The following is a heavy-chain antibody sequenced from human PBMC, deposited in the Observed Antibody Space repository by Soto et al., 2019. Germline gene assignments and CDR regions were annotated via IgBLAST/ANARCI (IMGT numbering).Heavy chain of an antibody. Sequence: EVQLLESGGGLVQPGGSLRLSCAASGFTFSNYAMSWVRQTPGKGLEWVSAISGSGGTTYSADSVKGRFTISRDKSKNMLYMQMNSLRAEDTAAYYCAKDRYGGGHFYYYMDVWGKGTTVTVSS. CDR1: GFTFSNYA. J-gene: IGHJ6*03. CDR2: ISGSGGTT. CDR3: AKDRYGGGHFYYYMDV. V-gene: IGHV3-23*01. D-gene: IGHD4-17*01.